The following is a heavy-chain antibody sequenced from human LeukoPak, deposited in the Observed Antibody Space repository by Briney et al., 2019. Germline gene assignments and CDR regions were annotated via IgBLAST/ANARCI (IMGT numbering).Heavy chain of an antibody. CDR1: GGSISSNY. D-gene: IGHD4-17*01. Sequence: PSETLSLTCTVSGGSISSNYWSWIRQPAGKGLEWIGRIYTSGSTNYNPSLKSRVTMSVDTSKNQFSLKLSSVTAADTAVYYCARDIMMLDDYGEGDYWGQGTLVTVSS. J-gene: IGHJ4*02. V-gene: IGHV4-4*07. CDR3: ARDIMMLDDYGEGDY. CDR2: IYTSGST.